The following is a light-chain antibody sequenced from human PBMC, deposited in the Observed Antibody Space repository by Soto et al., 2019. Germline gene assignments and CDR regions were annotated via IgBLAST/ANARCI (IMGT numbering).Light chain of an antibody. CDR3: QSYDSSLSGVV. CDR2: GNT. V-gene: IGLV1-40*01. Sequence: QSVLTQPPSVSGAPGQRVTISCTGNSSNIGSTYDEHWYQLLPGTAPKLLIYGNTNRPSGVPERFSGSKSGTSASLAITGLQDEDEADYYCQSYDSSLSGVVFGGGTKLTVL. CDR1: SSNIGSTYD. J-gene: IGLJ2*01.